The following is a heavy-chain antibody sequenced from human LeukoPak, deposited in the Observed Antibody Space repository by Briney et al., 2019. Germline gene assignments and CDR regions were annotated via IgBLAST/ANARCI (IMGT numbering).Heavy chain of an antibody. CDR2: IYYSGST. CDR1: GGSISSYY. J-gene: IGHJ4*02. D-gene: IGHD5-24*01. CDR3: ARGMGY. V-gene: IGHV4-59*01. Sequence: PSETLSLTCTVSGGSISSYYWSWIRQPPGKGLEWIGYIYYSGSTNYNPSLKSRVTISVDTSKNQFSLKLSSVTAADTAVYYCARGMGYWGQGTLVTVSS.